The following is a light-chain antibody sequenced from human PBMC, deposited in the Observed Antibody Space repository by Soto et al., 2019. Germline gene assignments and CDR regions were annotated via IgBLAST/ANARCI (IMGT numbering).Light chain of an antibody. Sequence: QCVLTQPPSASGSPGQSVTISCTGTKNDIGVYDFVSWYQHHPGKAPRLIIYEVVQRPSGVPDRFSGSKSGNTASLTVSGLQAADEADYFCKSYAGSNTYVFGSGTKVTVL. V-gene: IGLV2-8*01. CDR1: KNDIGVYDF. CDR2: EVV. CDR3: KSYAGSNTYV. J-gene: IGLJ1*01.